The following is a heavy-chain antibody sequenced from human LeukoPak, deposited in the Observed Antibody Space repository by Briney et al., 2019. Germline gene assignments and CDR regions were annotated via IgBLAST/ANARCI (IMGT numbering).Heavy chain of an antibody. V-gene: IGHV4-34*01. CDR3: ARHETGPYFDY. CDR2: INHSGST. CDR1: GGSFSGYY. D-gene: IGHD1-1*01. Sequence: PSETLSLTCAVYGGSFSGYYWSWIRQPPGKGLEWIGEINHSGSTNYNPSLKSRVTISVDTSKNQFSLKLSSVTAADTAVYYCARHETGPYFDYWGQGTLVTVSS. J-gene: IGHJ4*02.